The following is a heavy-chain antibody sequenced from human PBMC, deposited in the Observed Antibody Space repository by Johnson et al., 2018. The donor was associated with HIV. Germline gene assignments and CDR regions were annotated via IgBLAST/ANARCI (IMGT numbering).Heavy chain of an antibody. J-gene: IGHJ3*02. V-gene: IGHV3-30*02. D-gene: IGHD6-19*01. CDR2: IRYDGSNK. Sequence: QVQLVESGGGVVQPGGSLRLSCSASGFTFSSYGMHWVRQAPGTGLEWVAFIRYDGSNKYYADSVKGRFTISRDNSKNTLYLQMNSLRAEDTAVYYCAKGGSAVAVAFDIWGQGTMVTVSS. CDR1: GFTFSSYG. CDR3: AKGGSAVAVAFDI.